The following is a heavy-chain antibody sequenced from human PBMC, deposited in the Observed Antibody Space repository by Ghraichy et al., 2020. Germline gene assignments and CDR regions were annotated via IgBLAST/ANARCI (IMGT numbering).Heavy chain of an antibody. J-gene: IGHJ4*02. CDR2: ISSSSVTK. D-gene: IGHD3-3*01. CDR1: GFTFSSCS. CDR3: AGSIGDVSARYLDY. Sequence: GGSLRLSCAIGGFTFSSCSMNWVRQAPGKGLEWVSYISSSSVTKYYADSVNGRFTIPRDNAKSLLFLQMNSLTAEDTAIYYCAGSIGDVSARYLDYWGLGTLVTVPS. V-gene: IGHV3-48*01.